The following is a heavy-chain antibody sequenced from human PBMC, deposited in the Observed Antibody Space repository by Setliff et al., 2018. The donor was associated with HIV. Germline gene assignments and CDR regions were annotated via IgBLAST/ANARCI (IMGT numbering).Heavy chain of an antibody. V-gene: IGHV3-7*01. J-gene: IGHJ3*02. CDR3: ARGERFGKLTAFDI. CDR1: VFTFSSHV. CDR2: INQDGGQK. Sequence: GGSLRLSCAASVFTFSSHVMTWVRQAPGKGLEWVASINQDGGQKYYVDSVKGRFTISRDNSKNTLDLQMNSLRAEDTAVYYCARGERFGKLTAFDIWGQGTMVTVSS. D-gene: IGHD3-10*01.